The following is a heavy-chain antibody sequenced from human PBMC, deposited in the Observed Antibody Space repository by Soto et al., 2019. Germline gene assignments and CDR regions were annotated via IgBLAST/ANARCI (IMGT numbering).Heavy chain of an antibody. D-gene: IGHD4-17*01. CDR1: GGSISTYY. V-gene: IGHV4-59*01. CDR2: THYSGNT. J-gene: IGHJ4*02. Sequence: QVQLQESGPGLVKPLETLSLTCTVSGGSISTYYWDWIRQPPGKELEWIGYTHYSGNTNYHPSLKSRVTTSLDTSRNQFSLKLSSVTAADTAIYYCARHTVTIRAGFDYWGQGALVTVSS. CDR3: ARHTVTIRAGFDY.